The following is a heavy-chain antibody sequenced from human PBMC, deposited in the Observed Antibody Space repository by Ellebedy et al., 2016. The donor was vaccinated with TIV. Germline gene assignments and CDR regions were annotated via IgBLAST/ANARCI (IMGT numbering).Heavy chain of an antibody. Sequence: GGSLKISCSASGFTFRNYHMQWVRQAPGKGLERVAFTSYDGRNEYYADSVRGRFTISRDNSKNTFYLQMNSLSPEDTAVYYCARDPPQRAHPFDIWGQGTRVTVSS. CDR1: GFTFRNYH. J-gene: IGHJ3*02. CDR3: ARDPPQRAHPFDI. CDR2: TSYDGRNE. V-gene: IGHV3-30*03.